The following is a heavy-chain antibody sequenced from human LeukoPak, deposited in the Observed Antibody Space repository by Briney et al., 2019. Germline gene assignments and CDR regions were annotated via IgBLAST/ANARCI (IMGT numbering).Heavy chain of an antibody. CDR3: AKGNGYSYGRYYFDY. J-gene: IGHJ4*02. CDR1: GFTFSSYA. CDR2: ISGSGGST. V-gene: IGHV3-23*01. Sequence: GGSLRLSCAASGFTFSSYAMSWVRQAPGKGLEWVSAISGSGGSTYYADSAKGRFTISRDNSKNTLYLQVNSLRAEDTAVYYCAKGNGYSYGRYYFDYRGQGTLVTVSS. D-gene: IGHD5-18*01.